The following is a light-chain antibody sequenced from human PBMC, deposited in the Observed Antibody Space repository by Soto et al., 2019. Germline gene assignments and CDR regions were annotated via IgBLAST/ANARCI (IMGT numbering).Light chain of an antibody. CDR3: QHRTNWPRT. CDR1: QSVGTF. CDR2: DAS. V-gene: IGKV3-11*01. J-gene: IGKJ2*01. Sequence: EIVLTQSPATLSLSPGERATLSCRASQSVGTFLAWYQQKPGQAPRLIIYDASNRATGIPARFSGTGSGTDLATTTSSVEHEDFAVYYCQHRTNWPRTFGQGTKLDIK.